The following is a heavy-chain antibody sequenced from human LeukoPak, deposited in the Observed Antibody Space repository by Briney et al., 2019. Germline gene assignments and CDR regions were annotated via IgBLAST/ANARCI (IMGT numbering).Heavy chain of an antibody. J-gene: IGHJ4*02. D-gene: IGHD5-12*01. CDR1: GGSFSSYY. V-gene: IGHV4-59*10. CDR2: IYTSGST. CDR3: ARGLGYEEDYFDY. Sequence: SETLSLTCAVYGGSFSSYYWSWIRQPAGKGLEWIGRIYTSGSTNYNPSLKSRVTMSVDTSKNQFSLKLSSVTAADTAVYYCARGLGYEEDYFDYWGQGTLVTVSS.